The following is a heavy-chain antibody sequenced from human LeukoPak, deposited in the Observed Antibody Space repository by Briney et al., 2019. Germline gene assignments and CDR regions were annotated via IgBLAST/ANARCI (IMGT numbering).Heavy chain of an antibody. CDR1: GVSSSGYY. Sequence: SETLSLTCAVYGVSSSGYYWSWIRQPPGKGLEWVGEINYSGSINYNPSLKSRVIISVDTSKNQFSLKLSSVTAADAAVYYCPRGQSDIVVVPAVKAPNWFDPWGQGTLVTVSS. CDR3: PRGQSDIVVVPAVKAPNWFDP. J-gene: IGHJ5*02. D-gene: IGHD2-2*01. V-gene: IGHV4-34*01. CDR2: INYSGSI.